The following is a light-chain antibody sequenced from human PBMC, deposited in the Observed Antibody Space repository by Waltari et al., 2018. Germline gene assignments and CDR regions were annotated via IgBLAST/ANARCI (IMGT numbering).Light chain of an antibody. Sequence: DVVMTQSPLFLPVTPGEPASISCRSSQTLLNSNGYNYLDWFLQKPGQSPQLLIYSGSNRASGVPDRFSGSGSGTDFTLKISRVEAEDVGIYDCMQALQSPLTFGGGTKVEIK. V-gene: IGKV2-28*01. CDR3: MQALQSPLT. CDR1: QTLLNSNGYNY. CDR2: SGS. J-gene: IGKJ4*01.